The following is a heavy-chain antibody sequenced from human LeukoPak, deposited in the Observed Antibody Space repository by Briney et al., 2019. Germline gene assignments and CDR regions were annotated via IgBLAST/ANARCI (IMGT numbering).Heavy chain of an antibody. Sequence: GESLKTSCKASGYNFANYCIGWVRQMPGKGLEWMGIFHGSDSSTRYSPSFQGQVTISADKSISTAYLHWSSLSASDTAMYYCVRSPGDGWSFGVDDIWGQGTMVSVSS. CDR1: GYNFANYC. V-gene: IGHV5-51*01. J-gene: IGHJ3*02. D-gene: IGHD5-24*01. CDR2: FHGSDSST. CDR3: VRSPGDGWSFGVDDI.